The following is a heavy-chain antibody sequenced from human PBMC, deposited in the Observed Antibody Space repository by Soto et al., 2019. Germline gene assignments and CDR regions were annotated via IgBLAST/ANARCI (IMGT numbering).Heavy chain of an antibody. D-gene: IGHD3-3*01. V-gene: IGHV1-69*06. CDR1: GGTFSSYA. CDR2: IIPIFGTA. CDR3: ASSPAYDSGSGYHPTYYAYGMYV. J-gene: IGHJ6*02. Sequence: QVQLVQSGAEVKKPGSSVKVSCTASGGTFSSYAISWVRQAPGQGLEWMGGIIPIFGTANYAQKFQGRVTITADKSTSTAEVELSSLRSEDTAVYYCASSPAYDSGSGYHPTYYAYGMYVWGQGTKVTVSS.